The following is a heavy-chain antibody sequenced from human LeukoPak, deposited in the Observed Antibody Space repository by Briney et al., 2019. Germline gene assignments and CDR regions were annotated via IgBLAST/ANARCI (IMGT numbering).Heavy chain of an antibody. CDR1: GVSLSNYA. D-gene: IGHD4-17*01. V-gene: IGHV3-30*04. Sequence: PGRSLRLSCTASGVSLSNYAMHWVRRPPGRGLEWVAVISFDGTNKYYGDPVEGRFSVSRDNSKNTLYLQMNSLRPDDTAMYYCATDYGDYEPIDYWGQGPLVTVSS. CDR2: ISFDGTNK. CDR3: ATDYGDYEPIDY. J-gene: IGHJ4*02.